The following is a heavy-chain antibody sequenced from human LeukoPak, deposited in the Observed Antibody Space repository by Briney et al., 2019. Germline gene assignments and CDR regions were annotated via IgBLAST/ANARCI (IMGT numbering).Heavy chain of an antibody. CDR1: GGSISSYY. Sequence: SETLSLTCTVSGGSISSYYWSWIRQPPGKGLEWIGYIYYSGSTNYNPSLKSRVTIPVDTSKNQFSLKLSSVTAADTAVYYCAREGEVIAVFDYWGQGTLVTVSS. CDR3: AREGEVIAVFDY. D-gene: IGHD3-16*01. CDR2: IYYSGST. J-gene: IGHJ4*02. V-gene: IGHV4-59*01.